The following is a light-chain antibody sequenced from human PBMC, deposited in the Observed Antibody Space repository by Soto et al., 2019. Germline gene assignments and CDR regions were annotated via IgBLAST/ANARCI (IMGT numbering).Light chain of an antibody. CDR1: QSVSSN. Sequence: EIVMTPSPATLSVSPGERATLSCRASQSVSSNLAWYQQKPGQAPRLLIYDASTRATGLPARFSGSGSGTEFTLTVSSLQSEDFAVYYCQQYKNWPLITFGQGTRLEIK. CDR2: DAS. CDR3: QQYKNWPLIT. J-gene: IGKJ5*01. V-gene: IGKV3-15*01.